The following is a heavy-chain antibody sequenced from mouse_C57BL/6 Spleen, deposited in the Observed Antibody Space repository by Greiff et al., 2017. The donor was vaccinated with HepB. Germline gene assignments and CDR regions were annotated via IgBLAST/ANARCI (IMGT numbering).Heavy chain of an antibody. D-gene: IGHD1-1*01. CDR3: ARHGDYYGSSYYAMDY. CDR1: GFSLTSYG. Sequence: VMLVESGPGLVAPSQSLSITCTVSGFSLTSYGVHWVRQPPGKGLEWLVVIWSDGSTTYNSALKSRLSISKDNTKSQVFLKMNSLQTDDTAMYYCARHGDYYGSSYYAMDYWGQGTSVTVSS. V-gene: IGHV2-6-1*01. CDR2: IWSDGST. J-gene: IGHJ4*01.